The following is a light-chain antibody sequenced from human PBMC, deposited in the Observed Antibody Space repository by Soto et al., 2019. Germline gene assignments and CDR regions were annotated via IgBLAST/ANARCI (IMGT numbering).Light chain of an antibody. CDR1: QSVLYRSNNKNY. V-gene: IGKV4-1*01. CDR3: QQYYNTPLT. J-gene: IGKJ4*01. Sequence: DIVMTQSPDSLAVSLGERATINCKSSQSVLYRSNNKNYLAWYQQKPGQPPKLLIYWASTRESGVPDRFSGSGSGTDFTLTISSLQAEDVAVYYYQQYYNTPLTFGGGTKVEIK. CDR2: WAS.